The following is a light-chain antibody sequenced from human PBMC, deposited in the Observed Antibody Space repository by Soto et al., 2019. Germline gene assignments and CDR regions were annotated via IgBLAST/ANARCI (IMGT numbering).Light chain of an antibody. CDR2: DAS. Sequence: DIQMTQSPSTLAASVGDRVTIACRASQNIDHWLAWYQLKPGKAPKFLIYDASILESGVPSRFSVSGSGTEFTLTISSLQPDDFATYYCQRYNSNSRTFGQGTRVELK. CDR3: QRYNSNSRT. V-gene: IGKV1-5*01. J-gene: IGKJ1*01. CDR1: QNIDHW.